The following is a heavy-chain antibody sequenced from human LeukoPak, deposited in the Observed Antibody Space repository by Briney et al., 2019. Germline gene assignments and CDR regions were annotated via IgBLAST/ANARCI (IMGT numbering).Heavy chain of an antibody. J-gene: IGHJ6*04. D-gene: IGHD3-10*02. CDR1: GFTSSSYG. CDR2: ISASGVSK. Sequence: GGSLRLSCAASGFTSSSYGMSWVRQAPGKGLEWVSAISASGVSKYYADSVKGRFTISRDKSKNTLYLQMNSLRAEDTAVYYCAELGITMIGGVWGKGTTVTISS. V-gene: IGHV3-23*01. CDR3: AELGITMIGGV.